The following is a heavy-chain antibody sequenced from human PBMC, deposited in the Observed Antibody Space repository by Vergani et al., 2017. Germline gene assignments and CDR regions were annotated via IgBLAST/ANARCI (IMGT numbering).Heavy chain of an antibody. Sequence: QVQLQQWGAGLLKPSETLSLTCAVYGGSFSGYSWSWIRQPPGKGLEWIGEINHSGSTNYNPSLHSRVTISVDTSKNMFSLKLSSVTAADTAVYYCARGVWVEMATILPFDIWGQGTMVTVSS. D-gene: IGHD5-24*01. J-gene: IGHJ3*02. V-gene: IGHV4-34*01. CDR1: GGSFSGYS. CDR2: INHSGST. CDR3: ARGVWVEMATILPFDI.